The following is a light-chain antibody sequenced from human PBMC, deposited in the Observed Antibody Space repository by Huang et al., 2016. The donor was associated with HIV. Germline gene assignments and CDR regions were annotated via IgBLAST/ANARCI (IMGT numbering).Light chain of an antibody. V-gene: IGKV2-28*01. CDR2: WGY. J-gene: IGKJ4*01. Sequence: DIVMTQSPLSLPVTPGEPASISCRASQSLLHSNGYNCLDWYLQKPGQSPQLMIYWGYNRVSGVPDRFSGRRSGTDFTLKISRVEAEDVGVYYCKQARQTPVTFGGGTKVEIK. CDR1: QSLLHSNGYNC. CDR3: KQARQTPVT.